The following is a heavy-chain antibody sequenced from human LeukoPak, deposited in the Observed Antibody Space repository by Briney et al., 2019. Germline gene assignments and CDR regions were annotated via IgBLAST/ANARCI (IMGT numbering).Heavy chain of an antibody. CDR3: ARVPSSGWYDY. Sequence: ASVKVSCKASGYTFTSYYMHWVRQAPGQGLEWMGIINPSGGSTSYAQKFQGRVTMTRDTSTSTVCMELSSLRSEDTAVYYCARVPSSGWYDYWGQGTLVTVSS. CDR2: INPSGGST. CDR1: GYTFTSYY. V-gene: IGHV1-46*01. J-gene: IGHJ4*02. D-gene: IGHD6-19*01.